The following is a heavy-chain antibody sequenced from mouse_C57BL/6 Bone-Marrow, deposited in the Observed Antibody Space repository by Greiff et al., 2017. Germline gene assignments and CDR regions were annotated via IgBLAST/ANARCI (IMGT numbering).Heavy chain of an antibody. CDR1: GYTFTSYW. Sequence: QVQLQQPGTELVKPGASVKLSCKASGYTFTSYWMHWVKQRPGQGLEWIGNINPSNGGTNYNEKFKGKATLTVDKSSSTAYMQLSSLTSEDSAVYYCARAGYYYGSSSYAMDYWGQGTSVTVSS. CDR3: ARAGYYYGSSSYAMDY. D-gene: IGHD1-1*01. CDR2: INPSNGGT. J-gene: IGHJ4*01. V-gene: IGHV1-53*01.